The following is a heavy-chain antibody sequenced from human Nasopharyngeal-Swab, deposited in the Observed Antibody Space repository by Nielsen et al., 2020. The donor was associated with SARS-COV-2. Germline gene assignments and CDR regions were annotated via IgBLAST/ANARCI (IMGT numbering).Heavy chain of an antibody. CDR2: IYYSGST. J-gene: IGHJ6*03. V-gene: IGHV4-31*02. Sequence: WIRQPPGKGLEWIGYIYYSGSTYHNPSLKSRVIISVDTSKNQFSLKLSSVTAADTAVYYCARVSRYYYMDVWGKGITVTVSS. CDR3: ARVSRYYYMDV.